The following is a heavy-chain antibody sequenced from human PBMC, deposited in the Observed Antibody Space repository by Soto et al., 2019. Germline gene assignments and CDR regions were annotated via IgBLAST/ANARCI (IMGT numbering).Heavy chain of an antibody. D-gene: IGHD2-2*01. V-gene: IGHV5-51*01. Sequence: PGESLKISCKGSGYSFTSYWIGWVRQLPGKGLEWMGIIYPGDSDTRYSPSFQGQVTISADKSISTAYLQWSSLKASDTAMYYCARSYCISTSCYWPRYYYGMDVWGQGTTVTVSS. CDR1: GYSFTSYW. CDR3: ARSYCISTSCYWPRYYYGMDV. CDR2: IYPGDSDT. J-gene: IGHJ6*02.